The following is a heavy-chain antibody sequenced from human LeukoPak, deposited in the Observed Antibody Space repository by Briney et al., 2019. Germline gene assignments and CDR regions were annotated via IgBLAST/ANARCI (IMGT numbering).Heavy chain of an antibody. CDR1: GYTFTSYY. Sequence: ASVKVSCKASGYTFTSYYMHWVRQAPGQGLEWMGIINPSGGSTSYAQKFQGRVTMTRDTSTSTVYMELSSLRSEDTAVYYCARGAPIRVAVAATFDPWGQGTLVTVPS. CDR3: ARGAPIRVAVAATFDP. D-gene: IGHD6-19*01. J-gene: IGHJ5*02. V-gene: IGHV1-46*01. CDR2: INPSGGST.